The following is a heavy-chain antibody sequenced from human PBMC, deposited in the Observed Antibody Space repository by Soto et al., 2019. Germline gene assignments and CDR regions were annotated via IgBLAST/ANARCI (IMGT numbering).Heavy chain of an antibody. CDR2: ISADNGNT. V-gene: IGHV1-18*01. J-gene: IGHJ6*02. CDR1: GYTFYSHT. D-gene: IGHD5-18*01. Sequence: ASVKVSCKASGYTFYSHTINWVRQAPGQGLEWMGRISADNGNTKYAQKFRGRVTMTTDTSTSTVYMELRNLRSDDTAVYYCARCIQQDYYYGMDVWG. CDR3: ARCIQQDYYYGMDV.